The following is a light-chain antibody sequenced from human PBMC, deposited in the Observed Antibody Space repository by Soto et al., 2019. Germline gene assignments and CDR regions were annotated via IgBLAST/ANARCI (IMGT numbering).Light chain of an antibody. J-gene: IGKJ5*01. V-gene: IGKV3-15*01. Sequence: EIVLTQSPATLSLSPGERATLSCRASQNVANYLDWYQQKPGQAPRLLIYAASTRATGIPARFSGSGSGTEFTLTISSLQSEDFAVYYCQQYNNWPPITFGQGTRLEIK. CDR1: QNVANY. CDR2: AAS. CDR3: QQYNNWPPIT.